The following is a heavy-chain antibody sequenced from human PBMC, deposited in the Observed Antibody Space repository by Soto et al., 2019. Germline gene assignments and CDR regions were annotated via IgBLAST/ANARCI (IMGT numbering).Heavy chain of an antibody. V-gene: IGHV1-46*01. CDR2: INPSGDST. Sequence: ASVKVSCKASGYTFSSYYMHWVRQAPGQGLEWMGVINPSGDSTSYAQKFQGRVTITRDTSTSTLFMELSSLRSEDTAVYFCARDWEFGYWGQGSLVTVSS. D-gene: IGHD1-26*01. CDR1: GYTFSSYY. CDR3: ARDWEFGY. J-gene: IGHJ4*02.